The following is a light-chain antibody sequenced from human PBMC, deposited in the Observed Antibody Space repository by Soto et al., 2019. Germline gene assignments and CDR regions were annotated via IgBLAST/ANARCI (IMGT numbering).Light chain of an antibody. CDR2: DAS. J-gene: IGKJ1*01. CDR1: QSISHY. CDR3: QQSYSTPRT. V-gene: IGKV1-39*01. Sequence: DIQMTQSPSSLSASVGDRVTLTCRASQSISHYLNWYQQKPGKAPNLLIYDASSLQSGVPTRFSGSGSGTDFPLTISRLQPEDFATYYCQQSYSTPRTFGQGTKVEIK.